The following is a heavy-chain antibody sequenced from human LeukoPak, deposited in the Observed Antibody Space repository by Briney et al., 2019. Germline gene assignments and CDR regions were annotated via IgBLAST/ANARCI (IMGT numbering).Heavy chain of an antibody. V-gene: IGHV3-23*01. D-gene: IGHD4-11*01. CDR1: GFTFSHYV. J-gene: IGHJ6*03. CDR3: AKAEKPPSTVRFYYYYMDV. Sequence: TGGSLRLSCAASGFTFSHYVMTWVRQAPGKGLEWVSTISGSADTTYYADSVKGRFTISRDNSKNTLYLQMNSLRAEDTAVYYCAKAEKPPSTVRFYYYYMDVWGKGTTVTVSS. CDR2: ISGSADTT.